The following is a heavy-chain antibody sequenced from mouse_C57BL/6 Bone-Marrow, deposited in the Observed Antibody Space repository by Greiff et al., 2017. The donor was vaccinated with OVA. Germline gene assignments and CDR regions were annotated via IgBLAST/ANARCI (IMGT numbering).Heavy chain of an antibody. V-gene: IGHV1-81*01. CDR1: GYTFTSYG. CDR3: ARSGGHRFAY. J-gene: IGHJ3*01. Sequence: QVQLKQSGAELARPGASVKLSCKASGYTFTSYGISWVKQRPGQGLEWIGEIYPRSGNTYYNEKFKGKATLTADKSSSTAYMELRSLTPADPAVSCCARSGGHRFAYWGQGTLVTVSA. CDR2: IYPRSGNT. D-gene: IGHD6-1*01.